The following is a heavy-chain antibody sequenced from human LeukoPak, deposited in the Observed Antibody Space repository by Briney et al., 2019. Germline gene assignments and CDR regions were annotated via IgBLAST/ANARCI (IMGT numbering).Heavy chain of an antibody. CDR1: GGSISSSSYY. CDR2: IYYSGST. Sequence: SETLSLTCTVSGGSISSSSYYWGWLRQPPGKGLEWIGSIYYSGSTYYNPSLKSRVTISVDTSKNQFSLKLSSVTAADTAVYYCASIVATIHIDYWGQGTLVTVSS. V-gene: IGHV4-39*01. J-gene: IGHJ4*02. CDR3: ASIVATIHIDY. D-gene: IGHD5-12*01.